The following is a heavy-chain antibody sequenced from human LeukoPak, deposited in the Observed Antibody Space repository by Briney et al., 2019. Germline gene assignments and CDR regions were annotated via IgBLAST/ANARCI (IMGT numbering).Heavy chain of an antibody. D-gene: IGHD6-13*01. V-gene: IGHV3-23*01. J-gene: IGHJ4*02. CDR3: AKGHIDSSWLYFDY. Sequence: ISGIAENNHYVDSVKGGFAIYRENYKKRVYLQLNSLRAEDTAVYYCAKGHIDSSWLYFDYWGQGTLITVSP. CDR2: ISGIAENN.